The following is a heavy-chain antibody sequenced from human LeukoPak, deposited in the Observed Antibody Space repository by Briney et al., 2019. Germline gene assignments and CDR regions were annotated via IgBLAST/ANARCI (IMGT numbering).Heavy chain of an antibody. Sequence: GGSLRLSCAASGFTVSSNYMSWVRQAPGKGLEWVSILHGGGTTYYIESVRGRFTISRDNSKNTVYLHMSSLRAEDTALYYCARSPLDLQRGHDAFDIWGQGTMVTVSS. CDR3: ARSPLDLQRGHDAFDI. D-gene: IGHD3/OR15-3a*01. J-gene: IGHJ3*02. CDR1: GFTVSSNY. CDR2: LHGGGTT. V-gene: IGHV3-53*01.